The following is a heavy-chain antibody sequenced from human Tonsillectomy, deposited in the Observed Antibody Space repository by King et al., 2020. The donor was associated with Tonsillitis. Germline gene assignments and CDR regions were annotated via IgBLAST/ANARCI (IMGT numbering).Heavy chain of an antibody. CDR2: IYSSETT. CDR3: ARGSGQYWYFDL. V-gene: IGHV4-31*03. D-gene: IGHD2-15*01. J-gene: IGHJ2*01. Sequence: QLQESGPGLVKPSQTLSLTCTVSGGSISSGGYYWNWIRQHPGKGLEWIGYIYSSETTYYNPSLNSRVTISVDTSKNQFSLKLSSVTAADTAVYYCARGSGQYWYFDLWGRGTLVTVSS. CDR1: GGSISSGGYY.